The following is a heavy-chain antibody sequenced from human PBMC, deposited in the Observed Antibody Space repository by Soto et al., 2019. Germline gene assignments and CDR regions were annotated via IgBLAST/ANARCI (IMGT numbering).Heavy chain of an antibody. D-gene: IGHD3-16*01. J-gene: IGHJ4*02. CDR3: AHSSGRKGAFDY. V-gene: IGHV2-5*01. CDR2: IYWNNDQ. Sequence: SGPTLVNPTETITLTCTFSGFSLTTSGVTVGWIRQPPGKALEWLALIYWNNDQRYSPSLESRLTITKDTSRNQVVLTMTNMDPVDTATYICAHSSGRKGAFDYWGQGTLVTVSS. CDR1: GFSLTTSGVT.